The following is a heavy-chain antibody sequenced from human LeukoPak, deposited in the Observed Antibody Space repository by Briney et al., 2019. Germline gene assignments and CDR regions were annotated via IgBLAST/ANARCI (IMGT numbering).Heavy chain of an antibody. CDR2: IRLDGNDD. V-gene: IGHV3-30*02. J-gene: IGHJ5*01. CDR3: AKPGRVPAFFDS. Sequence: GGSLRLSCAASGFTFSSYDMTWVRQAPGKGLEWVAFIRLDGNDDKYADSVRGRFRISRDNSKNTQYLQMNSLRVEDTAVYCAKPGRVPAFFDSWGQGTRVTVSS. D-gene: IGHD2-2*01. CDR1: GFTFSSYD.